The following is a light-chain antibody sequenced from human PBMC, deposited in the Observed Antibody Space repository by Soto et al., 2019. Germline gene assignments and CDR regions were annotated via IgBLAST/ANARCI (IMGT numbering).Light chain of an antibody. CDR1: SSDVGNYNL. J-gene: IGLJ3*02. Sequence: QSALTQPASVSGSPGQSITISCTGTSSDVGNYNLVSWYQQLPGRAPKLMIYEGSKRPSGVSHRFSGSKSGNTASLTISGLQAEDEADYYCCSYAGTSTGVFGGGTKLTVL. V-gene: IGLV2-23*01. CDR2: EGS. CDR3: CSYAGTSTGV.